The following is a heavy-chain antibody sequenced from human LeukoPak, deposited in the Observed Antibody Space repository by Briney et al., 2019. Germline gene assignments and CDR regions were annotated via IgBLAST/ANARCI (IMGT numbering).Heavy chain of an antibody. CDR2: ISSTSYYI. Sequence: AGGSLRLSCAASGFTFSTYNMNWVRQAPGKGLEWVSAISSTSYYIYYADSVRGRFAISRDNAKNSLDLQMNSLRAEDTAVYYCARDVGFCGGGSCLYYYMDVWGKGTTVTVSS. CDR3: ARDVGFCGGGSCLYYYMDV. D-gene: IGHD2-15*01. V-gene: IGHV3-21*01. J-gene: IGHJ6*03. CDR1: GFTFSTYN.